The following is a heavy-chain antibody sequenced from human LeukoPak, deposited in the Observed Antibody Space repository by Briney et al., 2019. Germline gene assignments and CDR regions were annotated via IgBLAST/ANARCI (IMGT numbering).Heavy chain of an antibody. J-gene: IGHJ4*02. V-gene: IGHV3-53*01. D-gene: IGHD6-13*01. CDR2: IYYGGST. CDR3: ARTYSSSSHSPFDY. CDR1: GFIVSSNY. Sequence: GGSLRLSCAASGFIVSSNYMNWVRQAPGKGLEWVSVIYYGGSTYYADSVEGRFTISRDNSKNTLYLQMNSLRAEDTAVYYCARTYSSSSHSPFDYWGQGTLVTVSS.